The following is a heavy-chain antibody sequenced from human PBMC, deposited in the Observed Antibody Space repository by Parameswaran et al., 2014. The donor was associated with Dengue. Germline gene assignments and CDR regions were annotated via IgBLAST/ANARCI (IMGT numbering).Heavy chain of an antibody. V-gene: IGHV5-51*01. CDR3: ARRNQYNWNQGGWFDP. D-gene: IGHD1-20*01. Sequence: PREGLEWMGIIYPGDSDTRYSPSFQGQVTISADKSISTAYLQWSSLKASDTAMYYCARRNQYNWNQGGWFDPWGQGTLVTVSS. CDR2: IYPGDSDT. J-gene: IGHJ5*02.